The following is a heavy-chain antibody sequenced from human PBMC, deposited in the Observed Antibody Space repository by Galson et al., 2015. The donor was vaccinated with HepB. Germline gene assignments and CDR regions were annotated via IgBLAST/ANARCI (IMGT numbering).Heavy chain of an antibody. V-gene: IGHV3-23*01. Sequence: SLRLSCAASGFTFSNFAMSWVRQAPGKGLEWVSSVDGSVGSTYYADSVKGRFTIYRDDSKNTLYLQLNSLRAEDTAVYYCAKRSCTSGSCFFFYYWGQGTLVTVSS. J-gene: IGHJ4*02. D-gene: IGHD2-15*01. CDR1: GFTFSNFA. CDR3: AKRSCTSGSCFFFYY. CDR2: VDGSVGST.